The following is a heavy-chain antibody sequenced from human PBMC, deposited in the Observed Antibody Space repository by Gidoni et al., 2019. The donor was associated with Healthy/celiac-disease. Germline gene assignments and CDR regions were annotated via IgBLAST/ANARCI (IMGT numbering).Heavy chain of an antibody. J-gene: IGHJ5*02. CDR1: GGSFSGYY. Sequence: QVQLQQWGAGLLKPSETLSLTCAVYGGSFSGYYWSWIRQPPGKGLEWIGEINHSGSTNYNPSLKSRVTISVDTSKNQFSLKLSSVTAADTAVYYCARGQLLWFGELFWFDPWGQGTLVTVSS. V-gene: IGHV4-34*01. D-gene: IGHD3-10*01. CDR3: ARGQLLWFGELFWFDP. CDR2: INHSGST.